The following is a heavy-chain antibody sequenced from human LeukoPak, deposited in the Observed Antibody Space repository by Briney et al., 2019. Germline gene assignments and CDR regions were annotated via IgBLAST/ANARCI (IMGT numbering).Heavy chain of an antibody. J-gene: IGHJ4*02. V-gene: IGHV3-23*01. D-gene: IGHD5-18*01. CDR3: AKKGYSYGTPFDY. CDR1: GFTFSSYA. Sequence: AGGSLRLSCAASGFTFSSYAMSWVRQAPGRGLEWVSAISGSGGSTYYADSVKGRFTISRDNSKNTLYLQMNSLRAEDTAVYYCAKKGYSYGTPFDYWAREPWSPSPQ. CDR2: ISGSGGST.